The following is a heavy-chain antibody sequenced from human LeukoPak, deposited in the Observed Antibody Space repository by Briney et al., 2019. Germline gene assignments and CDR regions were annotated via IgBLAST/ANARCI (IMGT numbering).Heavy chain of an antibody. CDR1: GGSFSGYY. CDR2: INHSGST. D-gene: IGHD3-22*01. V-gene: IGHV4-34*01. Sequence: PSETLSLTCAVYGGSFSGYYWSWIRQPPGKGLEWIGEINHSGSTNYNPSLKSRVTISVDTSKNQFSLKLSSVTAADTAVYYRATTRSSGLDYWGQGTLVTVSS. CDR3: ATTRSSGLDY. J-gene: IGHJ4*02.